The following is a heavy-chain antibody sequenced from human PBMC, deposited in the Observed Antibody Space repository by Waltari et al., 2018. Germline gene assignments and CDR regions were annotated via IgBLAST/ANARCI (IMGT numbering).Heavy chain of an antibody. Sequence: QVQLQESGPGLVKPSETLSLTCAVSGYSISSGYYLGWIRQPPGKGLEWIGSIYHSGSTYYNPSLKSRVTISVDTSKNQFSLKLSSVTAADTAVYYCARHGYSSEGWFDPWGQGTLVTVSS. J-gene: IGHJ5*02. CDR3: ARHGYSSEGWFDP. CDR1: GYSISSGYY. D-gene: IGHD6-19*01. V-gene: IGHV4-38-2*01. CDR2: IYHSGST.